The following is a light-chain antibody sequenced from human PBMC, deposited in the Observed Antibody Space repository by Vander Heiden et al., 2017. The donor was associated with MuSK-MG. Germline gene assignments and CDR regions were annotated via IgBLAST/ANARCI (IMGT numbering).Light chain of an antibody. CDR2: RNN. V-gene: IGLV1-47*01. CDR3: AAWDDSLSGVV. Sequence: QSVLTQPPSASGTPGQRVTISCSGSSSNIGSNYVYWYQQLPGTAPKLLIYRNNTRPSGGPDRCSGSKYGTSASLASSGLRSEDEADYYCAAWDDSLSGVVFGGGTKLTVL. J-gene: IGLJ2*01. CDR1: SSNIGSNY.